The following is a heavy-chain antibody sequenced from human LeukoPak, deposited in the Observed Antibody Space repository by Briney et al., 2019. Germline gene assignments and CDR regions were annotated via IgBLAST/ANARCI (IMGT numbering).Heavy chain of an antibody. J-gene: IGHJ4*02. D-gene: IGHD7-27*01. V-gene: IGHV3-20*04. CDR3: ARVDAISHTDWGFGGHSNNFDY. CDR1: GFTFDDYD. Sequence: PGGSLRLSCAASGFTFDDYDMSWVRQAPGKGLEWVSGIHWNGGSPGYADSVKGRFTISRDNAKNSLYLQMNSLRAEDTALYYCARVDAISHTDWGFGGHSNNFDYWGQGTLVTVCS. CDR2: IHWNGGSP.